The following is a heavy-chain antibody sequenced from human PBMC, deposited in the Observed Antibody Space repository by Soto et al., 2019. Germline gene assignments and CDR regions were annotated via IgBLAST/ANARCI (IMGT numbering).Heavy chain of an antibody. D-gene: IGHD6-6*01. CDR3: ASSSIAARPYYYGMDV. V-gene: IGHV4-31*03. CDR2: IYYSGST. J-gene: IGHJ6*02. Sequence: QVQLQESGPGLVKPSQTLSLTCTVSGGSICSGGYYWSWIRQHPGKGLEWIGYIYYSGSTYYNPSLTCRVTISVDPSKNQFSLKLSSATAADTAVYYCASSSIAARPYYYGMDVWGQGTTVTVSS. CDR1: GGSICSGGYY.